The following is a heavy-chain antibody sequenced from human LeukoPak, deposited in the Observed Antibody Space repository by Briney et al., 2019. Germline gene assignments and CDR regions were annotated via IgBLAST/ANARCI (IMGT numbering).Heavy chain of an antibody. Sequence: SQTLSLTCTVSGGSISSGDYYWSWIRQPPGKGLEWIGYIYYSGSTYYNPSLKSRVTISVDTSKNQFSLKLSSVTAADTAVYYCARTGNYYYGMDVWGQGTTFTVSS. CDR3: ARTGNYYYGMDV. CDR1: GGSISSGDYY. D-gene: IGHD1-14*01. J-gene: IGHJ6*02. V-gene: IGHV4-30-4*01. CDR2: IYYSGST.